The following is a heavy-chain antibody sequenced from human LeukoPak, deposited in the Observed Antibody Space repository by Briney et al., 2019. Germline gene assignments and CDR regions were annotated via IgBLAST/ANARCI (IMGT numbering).Heavy chain of an antibody. CDR2: IYTSGST. J-gene: IGHJ6*03. Sequence: SETLSLTCTGSGGSISSYYWSWIRQPAGKGLEWIGRIYTSGSTNYNPSLKSRVTMSVDTSKNQFSLKLSSVTAADTAVYYCARAVETATTPYYYYYYYMDVWGKGTTVTVSS. CDR1: GGSISSYY. CDR3: ARAVETATTPYYYYYYYMDV. V-gene: IGHV4-4*07. D-gene: IGHD5-24*01.